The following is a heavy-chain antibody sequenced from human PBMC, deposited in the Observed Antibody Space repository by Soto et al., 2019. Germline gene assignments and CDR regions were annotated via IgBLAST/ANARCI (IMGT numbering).Heavy chain of an antibody. CDR1: GGSISSYY. CDR2: IYYTGST. V-gene: IGHV4-59*01. D-gene: IGHD3-22*01. J-gene: IGHJ4*02. Sequence: QVQLQESGPGLVKPSETLSLTCTVSGGSISSYYCSWIRQPPGKGLEWIAYIYYTGSTNYNPSLKSRVTLSADTSKNQFSLKLISVTAADTAMYYCAIVDSSGSYFDYWGQGTLVTVSS. CDR3: AIVDSSGSYFDY.